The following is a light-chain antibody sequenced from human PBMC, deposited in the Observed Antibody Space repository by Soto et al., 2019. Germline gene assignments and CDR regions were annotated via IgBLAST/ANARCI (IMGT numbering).Light chain of an antibody. CDR3: QQYYSYPLT. Sequence: ATRMTQSPSSLSASTGDRVTITCRASQGISSYLAWYQQKPGKAPKLLIYAASTLQSGVPSRFSGSGSGTDFTLTISCLQSEDFATYYCQQYYSYPLTFGGGTRWISN. V-gene: IGKV1-8*01. CDR2: AAS. CDR1: QGISSY. J-gene: IGKJ4*01.